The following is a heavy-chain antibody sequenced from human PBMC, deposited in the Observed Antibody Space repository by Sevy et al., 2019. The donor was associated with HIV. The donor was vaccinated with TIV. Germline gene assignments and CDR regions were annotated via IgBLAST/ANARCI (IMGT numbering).Heavy chain of an antibody. D-gene: IGHD5-18*01. Sequence: ASVKVSCKASGYTFTSYGISWVRQAPGQGLEWMGWISAYNGNTNYAQKLQGRVTMTTDTSTSTAYRELRSLRSDDTAVYYCARSSPIYSYGYDYWGQGTLVTVSS. CDR1: GYTFTSYG. CDR2: ISAYNGNT. J-gene: IGHJ4*02. CDR3: ARSSPIYSYGYDY. V-gene: IGHV1-18*01.